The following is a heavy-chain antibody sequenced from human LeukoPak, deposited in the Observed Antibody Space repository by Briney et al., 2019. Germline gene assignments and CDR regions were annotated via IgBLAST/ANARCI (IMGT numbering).Heavy chain of an antibody. D-gene: IGHD6-19*01. CDR1: GDSITNINYY. Sequence: SETLSLTCSVSGDSITNINYYWGWIRQPPGKGLEWIATVYYTATTYSNPSLKSRVTISVDSSKNEVSLKVTSVTAADTAVYYCARDPVAGTGTDTWGQGTLVTVSS. CDR3: ARDPVAGTGTDT. CDR2: VYYTATT. V-gene: IGHV4-39*07. J-gene: IGHJ5*02.